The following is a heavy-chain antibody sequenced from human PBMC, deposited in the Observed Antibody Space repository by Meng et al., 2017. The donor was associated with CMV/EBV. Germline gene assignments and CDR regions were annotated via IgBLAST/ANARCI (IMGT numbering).Heavy chain of an antibody. Sequence: QITLNGAGPKLLKPTQTLTLTCTFSGFSLSTSGVGVGWIRQTPGKALEWLALIYWDDDKRYSPSLKSRLTITKDTSKNQVVLTMTNMDPVDTATYYCARIAAAGRFDYWGQGTLVTVSS. CDR2: IYWDDDK. CDR1: GFSLSTSGVG. V-gene: IGHV2-5*02. J-gene: IGHJ4*02. CDR3: ARIAAAGRFDY. D-gene: IGHD6-13*01.